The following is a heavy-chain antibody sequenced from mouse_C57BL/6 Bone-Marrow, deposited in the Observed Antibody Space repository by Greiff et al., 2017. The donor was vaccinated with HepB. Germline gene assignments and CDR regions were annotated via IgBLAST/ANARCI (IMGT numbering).Heavy chain of an antibody. D-gene: IGHD1-1*01. V-gene: IGHV14-1*01. Sequence: VQLQQSGAELVRPGASVKLSCTASGFNIKDYYMHWVKQRPEQGLEWIGRIDPEDGDTEYAPKFQGKATMTADTSSNTAYLQLSSLTSEDTAVYYCTTGYYGSSYPFDYWGQGTTLTVSS. CDR1: GFNIKDYY. CDR2: IDPEDGDT. CDR3: TTGYYGSSYPFDY. J-gene: IGHJ2*01.